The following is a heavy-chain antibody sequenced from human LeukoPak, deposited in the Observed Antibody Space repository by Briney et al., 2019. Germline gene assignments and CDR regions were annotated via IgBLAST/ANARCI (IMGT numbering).Heavy chain of an antibody. CDR2: IYSSGST. V-gene: IGHV4-59*08. Sequence: SETLSLTCTVSGGSISSYSWNWIRQPPGKGLEWIGYIYSSGSTKSNSSLRSRVAISVDASKNQFSLRLSTVTAADTAVFYCGRRGVTTYYYDSNGSMTDAFDVWGQGTMVTVSS. D-gene: IGHD3-22*01. J-gene: IGHJ3*01. CDR3: GRRGVTTYYYDSNGSMTDAFDV. CDR1: GGSISSYS.